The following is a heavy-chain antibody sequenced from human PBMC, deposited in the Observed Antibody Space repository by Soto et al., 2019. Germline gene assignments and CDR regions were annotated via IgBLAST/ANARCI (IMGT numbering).Heavy chain of an antibody. V-gene: IGHV1-69*02. D-gene: IGHD3-3*01. CDR3: ARDAGRNDFWSGYNWFDP. CDR1: GGTFSSYT. J-gene: IGHJ5*02. CDR2: IIPILGIA. Sequence: GASVKVSCKASGGTFSSYTISWVRQAPGQGLEWMGRIIPILGIANYAQKFQGRVTITADKSTSTAYMELSSLRSEDTAVYYCARDAGRNDFWSGYNWFDPWGQGTLVTVSS.